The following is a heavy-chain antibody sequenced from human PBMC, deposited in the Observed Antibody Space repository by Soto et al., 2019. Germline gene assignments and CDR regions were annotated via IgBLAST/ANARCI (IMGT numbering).Heavy chain of an antibody. J-gene: IGHJ4*02. CDR3: AAGEASSRNLAPYYLDF. V-gene: IGHV4-59*01. D-gene: IGHD6-13*01. Sequence: SETLSLTCTVSGGSMRNYFWTWIRQPPGKGLEWIGYIHYSGTTSFFPSYNPSLRSRVTISEDTSKNQFSLKLLSVTTADAAVYFCAAGEASSRNLAPYYLDFWGQGTLVTVSS. CDR2: IHYSGTT. CDR1: GGSMRNYF.